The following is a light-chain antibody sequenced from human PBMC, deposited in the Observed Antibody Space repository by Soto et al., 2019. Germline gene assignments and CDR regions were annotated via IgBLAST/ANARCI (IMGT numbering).Light chain of an antibody. J-gene: IGKJ2*01. V-gene: IGKV1-39*01. CDR1: QSLTWY. Sequence: DIQLTQSPSSLSASVGDRVTIACRASQSLTWYLNWYQQKPGEAPTLLISAASNLHRGVPSRFSGSGSGTDFTLIINNLKPDEFATYYCQQSHSAPYTFAQGTKVEIK. CDR3: QQSHSAPYT. CDR2: AAS.